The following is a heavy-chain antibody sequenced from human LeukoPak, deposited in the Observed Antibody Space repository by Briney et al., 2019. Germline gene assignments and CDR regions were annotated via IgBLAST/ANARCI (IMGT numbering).Heavy chain of an antibody. CDR1: GGSISGYY. CDR3: ARGGYSKFDY. J-gene: IGHJ4*02. Sequence: PSETLSLTCTVSGGSISGYYWSWIRQPPGKGLEWIGFIYYSGSTNCNPSLKSRATISVDTSKNQFSLKLSSVTAADTAVYYCARGGYSKFDYWGQGTLVTVSS. CDR2: IYYSGST. V-gene: IGHV4-59*01. D-gene: IGHD5-18*01.